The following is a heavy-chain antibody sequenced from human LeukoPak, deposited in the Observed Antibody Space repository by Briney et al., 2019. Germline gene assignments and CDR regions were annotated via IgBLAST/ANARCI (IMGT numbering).Heavy chain of an antibody. CDR1: GFTFSSYE. D-gene: IGHD2/OR15-2a*01. Sequence: GGSLRLSCAASGFTFSSYEMNWVRQAPGKGLEWVSYISSSGSAIYYADPVKGRFTISRDNAKNSLYLQMNSLRAEDTAVYYCARDGYLATTSWGQGTLVTVSS. J-gene: IGHJ5*02. CDR3: ARDGYLATTS. CDR2: ISSSGSAI. V-gene: IGHV3-48*03.